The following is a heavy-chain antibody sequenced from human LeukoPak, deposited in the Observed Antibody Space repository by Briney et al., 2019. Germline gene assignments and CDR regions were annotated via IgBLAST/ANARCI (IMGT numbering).Heavy chain of an antibody. CDR2: INHSGST. V-gene: IGHV4-30-2*01. CDR3: ARVGKQWLVLRGWFDP. Sequence: SQTLSLTCTVSGGSISSGGYYWSWIRQPPGKGLEWIGEINHSGSTNYNPSLKSRVTISVDTSKNQFSLKLSSVTAADTAVYYCARVGKQWLVLRGWFDPWGQGTLVTVSS. J-gene: IGHJ5*02. CDR1: GGSISSGGYY. D-gene: IGHD6-19*01.